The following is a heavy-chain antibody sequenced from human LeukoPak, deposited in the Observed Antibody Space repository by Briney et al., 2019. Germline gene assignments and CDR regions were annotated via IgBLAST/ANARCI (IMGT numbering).Heavy chain of an antibody. CDR2: ISYDGSKK. CDR3: TKGLLS. CDR1: GFTFSISD. J-gene: IGHJ5*02. Sequence: PGGSLGLSCAASGFTFSISDMHWVRQAPGKGLQWVAFISYDGSKKHCADSVQGRCTISRDNSKNTLSLQLNSLRADDTAVFYCTKGLLSWGQGTLLTVAA. V-gene: IGHV3-30*02.